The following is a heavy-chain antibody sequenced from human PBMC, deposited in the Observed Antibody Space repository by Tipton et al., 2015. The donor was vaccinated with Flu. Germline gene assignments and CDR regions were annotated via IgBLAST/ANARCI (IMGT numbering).Heavy chain of an antibody. J-gene: IGHJ4*02. CDR2: IRSSGTT. D-gene: IGHD2-15*01. CDR1: GGSISGGDYY. Sequence: TLSLTCTVSGGSISGGDYYWTWIRQPPGKGLEWVGYIRSSGTTYYNPSLKSRIVIFLDMSRGQFALNLNFVTAADTAVYYCARVTATEYNKRWWSTPIDFWGQGTLVTVSS. CDR3: ARVTATEYNKRWWSTPIDF. V-gene: IGHV4-30-4*01.